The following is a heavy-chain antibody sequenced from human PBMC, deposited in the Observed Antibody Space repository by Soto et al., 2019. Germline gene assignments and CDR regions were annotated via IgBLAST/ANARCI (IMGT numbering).Heavy chain of an antibody. V-gene: IGHV3-23*01. CDR2: VSANGQGI. D-gene: IGHD3-10*01. CDR3: AKDRHYPRDYFHY. CDR1: GFTFSSSA. J-gene: IGHJ4*02. Sequence: PGGSLRLSCEGSGFTFSSSAISWVRQAPGKGLEWVSAVSANGQGIYYADSVRGRFTISRDNSKNTVFLHMDSLSAEDTAVYYCAKDRHYPRDYFHYWGQGTLVTVSS.